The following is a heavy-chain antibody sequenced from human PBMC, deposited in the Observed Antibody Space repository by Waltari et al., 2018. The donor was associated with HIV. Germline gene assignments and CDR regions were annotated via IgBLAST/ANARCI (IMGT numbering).Heavy chain of an antibody. V-gene: IGHV4-39*07. CDR3: AGDRWGVDGEFYRAFDI. D-gene: IGHD3-10*01. CDR1: GGSIRSSSYS. Sequence: LQLQESGPGLVKSSETLSLTCSVSGGSIRSSSYSWGWLRQPPGKGLEWIASIHYCGRAFYDPSLKIRVRISSDTSKNQLSLRLTSLTAADTAVYYCAGDRWGVDGEFYRAFDIWGQGTVVIASS. CDR2: IHYCGRA. J-gene: IGHJ3*02.